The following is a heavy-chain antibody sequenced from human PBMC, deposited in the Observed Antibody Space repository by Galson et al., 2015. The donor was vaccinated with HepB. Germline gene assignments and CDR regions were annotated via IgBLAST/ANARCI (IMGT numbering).Heavy chain of an antibody. Sequence: SLRLSCAAFGFRFSDAWMNWVRQAPGKGLEWVGRIKSNVNGGTTNYAAPVKGRFTISRDNSKNTLYLQMNSLRAEDTAVYYCAKTVNPPDYFWGQGTLVTVSS. CDR1: GFRFSDAW. V-gene: IGHV3-15*07. D-gene: IGHD4-17*01. J-gene: IGHJ4*02. CDR2: IKSNVNGGTT. CDR3: AKTVNPPDYF.